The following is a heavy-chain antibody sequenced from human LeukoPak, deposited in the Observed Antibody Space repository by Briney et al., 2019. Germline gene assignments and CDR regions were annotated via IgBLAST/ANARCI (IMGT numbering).Heavy chain of an antibody. D-gene: IGHD2-15*01. CDR1: GFSLSTSEVA. V-gene: IGHV2-5*01. Sequence: SGPTLVKPTQTLTLTCTFSGFSLSTSEVAGGWIRQPPGKALEGLSLIYWNDDKRFSPSMKSRITLTKDTSKNQVVIKMTNMDPVDTATYYCAHRLGCVKDYWGPGTRLTVSS. CDR2: IYWNDDK. CDR3: AHRLGCVKDY. J-gene: IGHJ4*02.